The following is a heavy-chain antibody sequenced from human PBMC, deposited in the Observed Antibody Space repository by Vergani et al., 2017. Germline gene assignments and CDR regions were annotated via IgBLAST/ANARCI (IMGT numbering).Heavy chain of an antibody. CDR1: GSSISSYY. CDR3: ARVEGSGWSRGDAFDI. Sequence: QVQLQESGQGLVKPSETLSLICTVSGSSISSYYWSRIRQPPGKGLEWIGYIYYSGCTNYNPSLKSRVTISVDTSKNGFSLKLSTVTAADTAVYYCARVEGSGWSRGDAFDIWGQGTMVTVSS. V-gene: IGHV4-59*01. J-gene: IGHJ3*02. D-gene: IGHD6-19*01. CDR2: IYYSGCT.